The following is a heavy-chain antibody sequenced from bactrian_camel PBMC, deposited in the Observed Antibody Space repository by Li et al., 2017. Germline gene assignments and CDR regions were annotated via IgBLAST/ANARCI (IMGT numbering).Heavy chain of an antibody. CDR1: EYTRGGNT. J-gene: IGHJ4*01. Sequence: VQLVESGGGSVQAGGSLRLSCAASEYTRGGNTVVWFRQAPGKEREGVAAIYTGGRLTYYANSVKGRFTISLNDAKNTVYLQMNSLKPEDTAMYYCALDRSNGVWHRSYWGQGTQVTVS. CDR3: ALDRSNGVWHRSY. D-gene: IGHD7*01. V-gene: IGHV3S40*01. CDR2: IYTGGRLT.